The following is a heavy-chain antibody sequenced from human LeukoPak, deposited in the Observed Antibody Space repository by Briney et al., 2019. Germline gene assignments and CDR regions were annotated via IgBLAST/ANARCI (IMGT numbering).Heavy chain of an antibody. D-gene: IGHD3-22*01. J-gene: IGHJ4*02. Sequence: GRSLRLSCAASGFTFSSYWMHWVRQAPGKGLVWVSRINNAVSSTSYADSVKGRFTISRDNAKGTLYLQMNSLRAEDTAVYYCARVLHRRNYDSSVYYGYWGQGTLVTVSS. V-gene: IGHV3-74*01. CDR2: INNAVSST. CDR1: GFTFSSYW. CDR3: ARVLHRRNYDSSVYYGY.